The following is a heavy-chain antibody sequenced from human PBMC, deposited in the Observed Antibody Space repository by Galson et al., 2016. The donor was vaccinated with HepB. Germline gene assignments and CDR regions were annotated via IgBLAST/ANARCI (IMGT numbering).Heavy chain of an antibody. CDR2: IFHTGRV. J-gene: IGHJ4*02. V-gene: IGHV4-4*02. Sequence: SETLSLTCAVSGVSISSSDWWSWVRQPPGQGLEWIGQIFHTGRVNYTPSLASRVTISIATSNNHFSLRLTSVTAADTALYYCARQYWGGPSDYWGQGTLVIVSS. CDR3: ARQYWGGPSDY. D-gene: IGHD2/OR15-2a*01. CDR1: GVSISSSDW.